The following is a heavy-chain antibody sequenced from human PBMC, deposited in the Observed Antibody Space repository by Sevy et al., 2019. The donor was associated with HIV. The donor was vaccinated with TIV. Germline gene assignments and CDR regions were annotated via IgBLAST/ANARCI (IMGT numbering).Heavy chain of an antibody. CDR1: GFIFSHYA. J-gene: IGHJ4*02. CDR2: MSYVGGSE. CDR3: ARLNSCGGDCYYFDY. D-gene: IGHD2-21*02. Sequence: GGSLRLSCAASGFIFSHYAVHWVRQGPGKGLEWVAIMSYVGGSENYADSVKGRFTISRDNSKNTLFLQMNSLRPDATAMYYCARLNSCGGDCYYFDYWGQGTLVTVSS. V-gene: IGHV3-30-3*01.